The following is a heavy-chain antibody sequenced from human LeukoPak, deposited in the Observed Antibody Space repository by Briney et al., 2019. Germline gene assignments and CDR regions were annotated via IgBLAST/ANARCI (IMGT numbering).Heavy chain of an antibody. D-gene: IGHD3-10*01. J-gene: IGHJ5*02. CDR1: GGSFSGYY. CDR3: ARGHREVVRGVIGYWFDP. Sequence: SETLSLTCAVYGGSFSGYYWSWIRQPPGKGLEWIGEINHSGSTNYNPSLKSRVTISVDTSKNQFSLKLSSVTAADTAVYYCARGHREVVRGVIGYWFDPWGQGTLVTVSS. V-gene: IGHV4-34*01. CDR2: INHSGST.